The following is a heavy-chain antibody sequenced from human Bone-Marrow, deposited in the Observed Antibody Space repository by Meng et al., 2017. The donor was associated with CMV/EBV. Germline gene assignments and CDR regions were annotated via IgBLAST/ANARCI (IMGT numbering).Heavy chain of an antibody. D-gene: IGHD6-6*01. CDR1: GFTVSSNY. CDR2: IWYDGNNK. V-gene: IGHV3-33*06. CDR3: AKDRGNSSPYGMDV. Sequence: GGSLRLSCAASGFTVSSNYMSWVRQAPGKGLEWVAVIWYDGNNKYFVDSVKGRFTISRDNSKNTLYLQMNSLRAEDTAVYYCAKDRGNSSPYGMDVWGQGTTVTVSS. J-gene: IGHJ6*02.